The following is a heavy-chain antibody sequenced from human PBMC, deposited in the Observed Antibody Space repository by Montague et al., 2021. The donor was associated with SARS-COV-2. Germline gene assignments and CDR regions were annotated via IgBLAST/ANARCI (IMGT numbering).Heavy chain of an antibody. CDR2: IYNSGTT. D-gene: IGHD5-12*01. Sequence: TLSLTCTVSGGSISSGGYCWNWIRQYPGKGLEWIGYIYNSGTTYYSPSLRSRATISIDTSKNLFSLKLTPVTAADTAVYYCARKVLYSGYDYNWFDPWGQGTPVTVSS. V-gene: IGHV4-31*03. CDR3: ARKVLYSGYDYNWFDP. J-gene: IGHJ5*02. CDR1: GGSISSGGYC.